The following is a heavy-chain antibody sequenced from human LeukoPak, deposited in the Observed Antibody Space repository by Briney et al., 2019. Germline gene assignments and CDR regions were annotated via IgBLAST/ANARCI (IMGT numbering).Heavy chain of an antibody. J-gene: IGHJ3*01. CDR1: GFTFSSFA. CDR2: IRGGGAAT. D-gene: IGHD4-17*01. V-gene: IGHV3-23*01. Sequence: GGSLRLSCAASGFTFSSFAMTWVRQSPGKGLEWVSSIRGGGAATGYADSVRGRFTIFRANSKNTLYLQMNSLRAEDSAVYFCGRDPNGDYVGAFEFWGQGTLVTVSS. CDR3: GRDPNGDYVGAFEF.